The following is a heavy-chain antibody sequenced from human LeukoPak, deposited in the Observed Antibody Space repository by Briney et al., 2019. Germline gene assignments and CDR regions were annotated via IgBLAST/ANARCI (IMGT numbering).Heavy chain of an antibody. V-gene: IGHV3-30*18. CDR3: AKSGTRSSWSPRVKTYLDY. Sequence: GGSLRLSCAASGFTFSTYSMHWVRQAPGKGLEWVAVISYDGSNKYYADSVKGRFTISRDNSKNTLYLQMNSVRAEDTAVYYCAKSGTRSSWSPRVKTYLDYWGQGSLVTVSS. J-gene: IGHJ4*02. CDR2: ISYDGSNK. D-gene: IGHD6-13*01. CDR1: GFTFSTYS.